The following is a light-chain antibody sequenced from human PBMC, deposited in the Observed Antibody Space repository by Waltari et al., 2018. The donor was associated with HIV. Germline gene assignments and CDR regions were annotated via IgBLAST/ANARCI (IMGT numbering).Light chain of an antibody. V-gene: IGLV3-21*04. CDR2: YDS. CDR1: RIGTKS. J-gene: IGLJ2*01. Sequence: YVLTQPPSVSVAPGKTATITCGGDRIGTKSVHWYQQKPGQARQFIIYYDSDRPSGIPDRFSGSNSGSTATLTISRVEAGDEADCYCDVWDETRIHVVFGGGTKLFAL. CDR3: DVWDETRIHVV.